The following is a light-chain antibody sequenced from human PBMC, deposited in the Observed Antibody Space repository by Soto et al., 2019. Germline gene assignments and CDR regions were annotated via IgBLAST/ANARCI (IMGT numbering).Light chain of an antibody. V-gene: IGLV1-47*01. Sequence: QLVLTQPPSASGTPGQRVTISCSGSSSNIGSNYVYWYQQLPGTATKLLIYRNNQRPSGVPDRFSGSKSGTSASLAISGLRSEDEADYYCAAWDDSLSGVVFGGGTKLTVL. CDR2: RNN. CDR1: SSNIGSNY. J-gene: IGLJ2*01. CDR3: AAWDDSLSGVV.